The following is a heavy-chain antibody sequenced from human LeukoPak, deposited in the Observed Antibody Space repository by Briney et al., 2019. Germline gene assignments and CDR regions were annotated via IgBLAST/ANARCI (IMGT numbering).Heavy chain of an antibody. J-gene: IGHJ6*02. CDR1: GGSISSSSYY. CDR3: ARRSADYYYYGMDV. CDR2: IYYSGST. V-gene: IGHV4-39*01. Sequence: SETLSLTCTVSGGSISSSSYYWGWIRQPPGKGLEWIGGIYYSGSTYYNPSLKSRVTISVDTSKNQFSLKLSSVTAADTAVYYCARRSADYYYYGMDVWGQGTTVTVSS.